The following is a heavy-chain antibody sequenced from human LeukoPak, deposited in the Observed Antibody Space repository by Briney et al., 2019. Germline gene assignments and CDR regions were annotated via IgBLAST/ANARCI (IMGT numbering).Heavy chain of an antibody. D-gene: IGHD3-22*01. CDR3: ATWDSSGYYPQGWYFDL. CDR2: IYYSGIT. CDR1: GGSISSYF. J-gene: IGHJ2*01. V-gene: IGHV4-59*08. Sequence: SETLSLTCTVSGGSISSYFWSWIRQPPGKGLEWIGYIYYSGITNYNPSLKSRITISVDTSKNQFSLKLSSVTAADTAVYYCATWDSSGYYPQGWYFDLWGRGTLVTVSS.